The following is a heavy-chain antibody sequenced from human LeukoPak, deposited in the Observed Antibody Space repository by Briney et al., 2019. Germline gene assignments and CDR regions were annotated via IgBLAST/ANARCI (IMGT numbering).Heavy chain of an antibody. Sequence: PGGSLRLSCAASGFAFSSDGMHWVRQAPGKGLEWVAFIRYDGNNKYYADSVKGRFTISRDNSKNTLYLQMNSLRAEDTAVYYCAKDRDCSGGSCRSEYFQHWGQGTPVTVSS. CDR2: IRYDGNNK. V-gene: IGHV3-30*02. D-gene: IGHD2-15*01. J-gene: IGHJ1*01. CDR1: GFAFSSDG. CDR3: AKDRDCSGGSCRSEYFQH.